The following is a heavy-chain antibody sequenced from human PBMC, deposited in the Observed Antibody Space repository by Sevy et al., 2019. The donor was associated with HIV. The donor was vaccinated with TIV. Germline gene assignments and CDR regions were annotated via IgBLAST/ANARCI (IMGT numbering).Heavy chain of an antibody. Sequence: GGSLRLSCAASGFTFSTYGMHWVRQAPGKGLEWVAVIWFDGSNTYYADSGKGRFTISGDIAKNTLRLQMNSLRAEDTAVYYCARGLEFYDYGDYGPAFMPDYWGQGTLVTVSS. CDR3: ARGLEFYDYGDYGPAFMPDY. J-gene: IGHJ4*02. CDR1: GFTFSTYG. CDR2: IWFDGSNT. D-gene: IGHD4-17*01. V-gene: IGHV3-33*01.